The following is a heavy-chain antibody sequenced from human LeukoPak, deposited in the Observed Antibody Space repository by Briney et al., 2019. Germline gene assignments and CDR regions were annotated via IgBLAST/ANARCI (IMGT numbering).Heavy chain of an antibody. CDR3: AKDRGSSWYGTYHDY. CDR2: ISGSGDST. J-gene: IGHJ4*02. CDR1: GFTFSTYA. D-gene: IGHD6-13*01. V-gene: IGHV3-23*01. Sequence: GGSLRLSCAASGFTFSTYAMSWVRQTPGKGLEWVSAISGSGDSTYYADSVKGRFTISRDNSNNTLYLQMNSLRAEDTAVYYCAKDRGSSWYGTYHDYWGQGTLVTVSS.